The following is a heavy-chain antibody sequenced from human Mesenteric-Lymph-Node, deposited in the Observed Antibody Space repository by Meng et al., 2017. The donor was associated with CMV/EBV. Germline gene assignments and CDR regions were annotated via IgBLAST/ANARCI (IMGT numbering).Heavy chain of an antibody. J-gene: IGHJ4*02. CDR1: GFTFSTYP. Sequence: GESLKISCAASGFTFSTYPMNWVRQAPGKGLEWVAYDGPYKSYANSVKGRFTTSRDNSKNTLYLQMNSLRAEDTAVYYCAKDHEDRWELLDWGQGTLVTVSS. D-gene: IGHD1-26*01. V-gene: IGHV3-30*02. CDR2: YDGPYK. CDR3: AKDHEDRWELLD.